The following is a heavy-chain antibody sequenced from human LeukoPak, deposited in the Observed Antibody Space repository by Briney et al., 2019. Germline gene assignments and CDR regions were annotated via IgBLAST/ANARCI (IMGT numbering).Heavy chain of an antibody. CDR3: ARGKGSYSNWFDP. CDR1: GGSISSSSYY. CDR2: IYTSGST. D-gene: IGHD2-15*01. Sequence: SETLSLTCTVSGGSISSSSYYWGWIRQPPGKGLEWIGRIYTSGSTNYNPSLKSRVTISVDTSKNQFSLKLSSVTAADTAVYYCARGKGSYSNWFDPWGQGTLVTVSS. V-gene: IGHV4-39*07. J-gene: IGHJ5*02.